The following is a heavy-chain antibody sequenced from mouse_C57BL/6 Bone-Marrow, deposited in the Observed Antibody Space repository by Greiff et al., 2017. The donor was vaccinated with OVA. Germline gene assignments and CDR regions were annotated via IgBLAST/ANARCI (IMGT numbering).Heavy chain of an antibody. Sequence: EVKLMESGGGLVKPGGSLKLSCAASGFTFSSYAMSWVRQTPEKRLEWVATISDGGSSTYYPDNVKGRFTISRDNAKNTLYLQMSHLKSEDTARYCGARGVGLRDYWGQGTTLTVSS. CDR2: ISDGGSST. V-gene: IGHV5-4*03. CDR1: GFTFSSYA. J-gene: IGHJ2*01. D-gene: IGHD1-1*01. CDR3: ARGVGLRDY.